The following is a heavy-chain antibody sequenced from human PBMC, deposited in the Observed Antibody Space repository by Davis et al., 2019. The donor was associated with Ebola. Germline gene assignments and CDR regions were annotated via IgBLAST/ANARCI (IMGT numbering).Heavy chain of an antibody. V-gene: IGHV3-23*01. Sequence: GESLKISCAVAGFTFSHYAMTWVRQAPGKGLEWVSSISGSGKTTYYADSVEGRFTISRDNSKNTLSLQMNSVRGEDTAVYFCAKDKGFWVPPDYFGPWGQGVQVTVSS. CDR2: ISGSGKTT. CDR1: GFTFSHYA. CDR3: AKDKGFWVPPDYFGP. J-gene: IGHJ5*02. D-gene: IGHD3-16*01.